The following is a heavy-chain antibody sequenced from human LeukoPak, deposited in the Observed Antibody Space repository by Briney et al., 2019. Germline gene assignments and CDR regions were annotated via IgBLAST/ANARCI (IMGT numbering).Heavy chain of an antibody. CDR3: ARHHYGDPSRSGFDP. D-gene: IGHD4-17*01. V-gene: IGHV4-34*01. CDR2: INHSGST. Sequence: SETLSLTCAVYGGSFSGYYWSWIRQPPGKGLEWIGEINHSGSTYYNPSLKSRVTISVDTSKNQFSLKLSSVTAADTAVYYCARHHYGDPSRSGFDPWGQGTLVTVSS. CDR1: GGSFSGYY. J-gene: IGHJ5*02.